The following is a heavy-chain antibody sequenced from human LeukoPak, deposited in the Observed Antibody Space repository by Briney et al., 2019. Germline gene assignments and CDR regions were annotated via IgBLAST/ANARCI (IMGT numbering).Heavy chain of an antibody. Sequence: GGSLRLSCATSGFPFETNAMSWVRQAPGKGLEWVATIGNTETFYADSVTGRFTISRDNSRNTVNLQMNRLRVEDTAIYYCAKDWIQFNRVFDCFDSWGQGTLVTVSS. V-gene: IGHV3-23*01. J-gene: IGHJ4*02. CDR3: AKDWIQFNRVFDCFDS. D-gene: IGHD5-18*01. CDR1: GFPFETNA. CDR2: IGNTET.